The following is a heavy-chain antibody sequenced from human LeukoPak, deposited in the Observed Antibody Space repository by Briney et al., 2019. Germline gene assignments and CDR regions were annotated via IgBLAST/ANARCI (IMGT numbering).Heavy chain of an antibody. Sequence: GGSLRLSCAASGFTFSSYAMHWVRQAPGKGLEWVAVISYDGSNKYYADSVKGQVNISRDNSKNTLYLQMNSLGAEGTAVYYCARVAGSSRWSYYFDYWGQGTLVTVSS. CDR1: GFTFSSYA. CDR2: ISYDGSNK. J-gene: IGHJ4*02. D-gene: IGHD6-13*01. V-gene: IGHV3-30-3*01. CDR3: ARVAGSSRWSYYFDY.